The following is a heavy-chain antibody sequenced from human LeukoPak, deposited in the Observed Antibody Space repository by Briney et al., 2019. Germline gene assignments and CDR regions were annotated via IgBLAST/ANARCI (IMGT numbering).Heavy chain of an antibody. CDR3: ARADAALESPFDY. CDR2: IYHSGST. V-gene: IGHV4-30-2*01. J-gene: IGHJ4*02. Sequence: PPETLSLTCTVSGDSISSGGYYWSWIRQPPGKGLEWIGYIYHSGSTYYNPSLKSRVTISVDRSKNQFSLKLSSVTAADTAVYYCARADAALESPFDYWGQGTLVTVSS. CDR1: GDSISSGGYY. D-gene: IGHD1-1*01.